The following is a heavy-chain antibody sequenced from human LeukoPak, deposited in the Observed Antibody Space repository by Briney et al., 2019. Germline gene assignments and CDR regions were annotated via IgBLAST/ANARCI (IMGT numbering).Heavy chain of an antibody. J-gene: IGHJ6*03. CDR3: AKSAAGTFYYYMDV. CDR2: ISWNSGSI. CDR1: GFTFDDYA. Sequence: PGGSLRLSCAASGFTFDDYAMHWVRHAPGKGLEWVSGISWNSGSIDYADSVKGRFTISRDNAKNSLYLQMNSLRAEDMALYYCAKSAAGTFYYYMDVWGKGTTVTVSS. V-gene: IGHV3-9*03. D-gene: IGHD6-13*01.